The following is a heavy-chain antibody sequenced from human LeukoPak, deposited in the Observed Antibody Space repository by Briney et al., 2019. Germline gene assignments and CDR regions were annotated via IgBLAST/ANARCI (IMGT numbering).Heavy chain of an antibody. CDR3: ARTRTVTTYYYFDY. V-gene: IGHV4-39*01. D-gene: IGHD4-17*01. CDR2: IYYSGST. Sequence: PSETLSLTCTVSGGSISSSYYWGWIRQPPGKGLEWIGSIYYSGSTYYNPSLKSRVTISVDTSKNQFSLKLSSVTAADTAVYYCARTRTVTTYYYFDYWGQGTLVTVSS. CDR1: GGSISSSYY. J-gene: IGHJ4*02.